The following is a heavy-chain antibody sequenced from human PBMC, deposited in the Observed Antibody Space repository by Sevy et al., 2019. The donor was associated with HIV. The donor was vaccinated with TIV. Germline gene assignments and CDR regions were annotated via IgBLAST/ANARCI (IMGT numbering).Heavy chain of an antibody. CDR3: AAADSYSSGWYPNYAMDV. J-gene: IGHJ6*02. D-gene: IGHD6-19*01. V-gene: IGHV1-58*02. CDR1: GFTFTSSA. Sequence: ASVKVSCKASGFTFTSSAMQWVRQARGQRLEWIGWIVVGYGNTNYAQKFRERVTITRDMSTSTAYMELSSLRSEDTVVYYCAAADSYSSGWYPNYAMDVWGQGTTVTVSS. CDR2: IVVGYGNT.